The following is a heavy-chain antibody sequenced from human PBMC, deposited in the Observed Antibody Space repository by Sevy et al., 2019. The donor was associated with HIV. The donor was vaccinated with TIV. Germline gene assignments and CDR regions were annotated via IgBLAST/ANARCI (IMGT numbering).Heavy chain of an antibody. CDR3: ESEGCNKPPAY. J-gene: IGHJ4*02. CDR1: GFTFSKYS. Sequence: GGSLRLSCAASGFTFSKYSMSWVRQPPGKGLEWVSTLSFGCGEINYADSVKGRFTISRDNSKSSVYLQMNNLRPEDTDVYYCESEGCNKPPAYWGQGTLVTVSS. D-gene: IGHD2-8*01. CDR2: LSFGCGEI. V-gene: IGHV3-23*01.